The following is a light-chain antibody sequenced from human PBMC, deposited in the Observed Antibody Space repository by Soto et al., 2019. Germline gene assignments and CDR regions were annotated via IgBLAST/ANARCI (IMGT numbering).Light chain of an antibody. Sequence: EIVMTQSPATLSVSPGEGATLSWRASQSVSSNLAWYQHKPGQAPRLLIFDTSTRAAGIPARFSGSGSGTDFTLTISRLEPEDFAVYYCQQCGSSPWTFGQGTKVDIK. J-gene: IGKJ1*01. CDR1: QSVSSN. CDR3: QQCGSSPWT. V-gene: IGKV3-15*01. CDR2: DTS.